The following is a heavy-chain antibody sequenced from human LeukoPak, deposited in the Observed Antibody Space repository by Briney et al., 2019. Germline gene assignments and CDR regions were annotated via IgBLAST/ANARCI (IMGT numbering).Heavy chain of an antibody. Sequence: SETLSLTCTVSGGSISSSTHYWGWIRQPPGKGPQWIGSIYYRGNTYYNPSLKSRVTISLDTSKNQFSLKLSSVTAADTAVYYCAREHGSSSAFDYWGQGTLVTVSS. D-gene: IGHD6-6*01. J-gene: IGHJ4*02. CDR3: AREHGSSSAFDY. CDR2: IYYRGNT. CDR1: GGSISSSTHY. V-gene: IGHV4-39*07.